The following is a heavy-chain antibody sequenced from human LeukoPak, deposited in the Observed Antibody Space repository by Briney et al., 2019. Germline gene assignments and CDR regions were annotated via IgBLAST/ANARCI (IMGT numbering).Heavy chain of an antibody. Sequence: PGGSLRLSCAASGFTFDTYAMAWVRQAPGKGLQWVSTLTGRGDTTYYAESVKGRFTISRDNSKNTLYLQMHSLRAEDTAVYYCAVDWYDSSGYGTFDYWGQGTLVTVSS. J-gene: IGHJ4*02. D-gene: IGHD3-22*01. CDR2: LTGRGDTT. V-gene: IGHV3-23*01. CDR1: GFTFDTYA. CDR3: AVDWYDSSGYGTFDY.